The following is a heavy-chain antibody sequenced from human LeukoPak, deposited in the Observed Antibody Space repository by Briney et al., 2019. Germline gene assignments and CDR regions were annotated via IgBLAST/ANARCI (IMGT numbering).Heavy chain of an antibody. D-gene: IGHD3-10*01. J-gene: IGHJ3*02. CDR2: ISSSGSTI. CDR1: GFTFSSYE. CDR3: ARGFSGSFAFDI. Sequence: GGSLRLSCAASGFTFSSYEMNWVRQAPGKGLEWVSYISSSGSTIYYADSVKGRFTISRDNAKNSLYPQMNSLRAEDTAVYYCARGFSGSFAFDIWGQGTMVTVSS. V-gene: IGHV3-48*03.